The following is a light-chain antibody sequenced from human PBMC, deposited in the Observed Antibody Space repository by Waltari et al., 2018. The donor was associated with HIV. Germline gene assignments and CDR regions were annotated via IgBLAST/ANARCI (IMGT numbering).Light chain of an antibody. CDR1: SSNVGRNS. Sequence: QSVLTQPPPASGTPGQRVTISCSGSSSNVGRNSVSWYRQFPGTAPKLLIYKTKQRPSGVPDRFSGSKSGTSASLAISGLQSDDESVYYCAAWDDSLNGPLFGGGTQLTVL. CDR2: KTK. J-gene: IGLJ2*01. CDR3: AAWDDSLNGPL. V-gene: IGLV1-44*01.